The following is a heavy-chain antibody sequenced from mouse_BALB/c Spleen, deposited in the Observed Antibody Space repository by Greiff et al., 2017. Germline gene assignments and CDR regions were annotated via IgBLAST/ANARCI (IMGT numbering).Heavy chain of an antibody. CDR2: ISSGGSYT. CDR3: VRHGESRGAMDY. V-gene: IGHV5-6*01. CDR1: GFTFSSYG. Sequence: EVKLMESGGDLVKPGGSLKLSCAASGFTFSSYGMSWVRQTPDKRLEWVATISSGGSYTYYPDSVKGRFTISRDNAKNTLYLQMSSLKSEDTAMCYCVRHGESRGAMDYWGQGTSVTVSS. J-gene: IGHJ4*01.